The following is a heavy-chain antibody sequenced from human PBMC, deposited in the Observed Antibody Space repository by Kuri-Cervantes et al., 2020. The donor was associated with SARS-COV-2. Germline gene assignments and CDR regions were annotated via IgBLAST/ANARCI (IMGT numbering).Heavy chain of an antibody. V-gene: IGHV3-30-3*01. CDR1: GFIFSDYF. Sequence: GESLKISCAASGFIFSDYFLHWVRQAPGKGLEWVAVISYDASNKYYADSVKGRFTISRDNSKNTLFLQMNSLRAEDTAVYFCARVETSHYSSYYMDVWGKGTTVTVSS. CDR3: ARVETSHYSSYYMDV. CDR2: ISYDASNK. J-gene: IGHJ6*03.